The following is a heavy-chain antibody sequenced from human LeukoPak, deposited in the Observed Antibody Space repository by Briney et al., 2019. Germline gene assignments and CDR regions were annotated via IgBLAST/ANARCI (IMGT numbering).Heavy chain of an antibody. J-gene: IGHJ5*02. CDR1: GGSISSYY. D-gene: IGHD3-22*01. CDR2: IYYSGST. Sequence: PSETLSLTCTVSGGSISSYYWSWIRQPPGKGLEWIGYIYYSGSTYYNPSLKSRVTISVDTSKNQFSLKLSSVTAADTAVYYCASGRYYYDSSGYYKRWFDPWGQGTLVTVSS. CDR3: ASGRYYYDSSGYYKRWFDP. V-gene: IGHV4-59*12.